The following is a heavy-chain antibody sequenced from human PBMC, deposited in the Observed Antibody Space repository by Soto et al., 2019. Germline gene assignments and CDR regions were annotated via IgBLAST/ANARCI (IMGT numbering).Heavy chain of an antibody. V-gene: IGHV3-20*04. CDR3: ARLYSSGWYGPGRY. J-gene: IGHJ4*02. CDR1: GFTFDDYG. D-gene: IGHD6-19*01. Sequence: LRLSCAASGFTFDDYGMSWVRQAPGKGLEWVSGINWNGGSTGYADSVKGRFTISRDNAKNSLYLQMNSLRAEDTALYYCARLYSSGWYGPGRYWGQGTLVTVSS. CDR2: INWNGGST.